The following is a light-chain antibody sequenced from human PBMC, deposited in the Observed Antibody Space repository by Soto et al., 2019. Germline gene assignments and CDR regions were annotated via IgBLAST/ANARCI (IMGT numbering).Light chain of an antibody. CDR3: SSKTSSRLV. Sequence: QSALTQPASVSGSPGQSITISCTGTSSDVGGYNYVSWYQQHPGKAPKLMIYEVSNRPSGVSNRFSGSKSGNTASLTISGLQGEGEADYYCSSKTSSRLVFGGGTKVTVL. V-gene: IGLV2-14*01. J-gene: IGLJ2*01. CDR1: SSDVGGYNY. CDR2: EVS.